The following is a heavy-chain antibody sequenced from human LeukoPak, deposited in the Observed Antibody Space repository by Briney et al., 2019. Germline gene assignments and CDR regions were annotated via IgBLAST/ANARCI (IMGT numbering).Heavy chain of an antibody. J-gene: IGHJ4*02. Sequence: SETLSLTCAVYGGSFSGYYWSWIRQPPGKGLEWIGEINHSGSTNYNPSLKSRVTISVDTSKNQSSLKLSSVTAADTAVYYCARLCISGYSSPSCSDYWGQGTLVTVSS. D-gene: IGHD6-6*01. CDR2: INHSGST. CDR3: ARLCISGYSSPSCSDY. CDR1: GGSFSGYY. V-gene: IGHV4-34*01.